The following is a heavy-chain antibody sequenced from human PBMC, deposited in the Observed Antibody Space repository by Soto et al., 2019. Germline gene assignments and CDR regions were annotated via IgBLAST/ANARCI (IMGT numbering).Heavy chain of an antibody. CDR1: GASISYGGFS. J-gene: IGHJ4*02. V-gene: IGHV4-30-2*06. Sequence: PSETLSLTCTVSGASISYGGFSWSWIRQSPGKGLEWIGYISHLESTYFHPSFKSRLTMSIDRTRNQFSLKLSSVTAADMAVYYCARGGGYDSFDYWGQGVRGTVPQ. D-gene: IGHD5-12*01. CDR2: ISHLEST. CDR3: ARGGGYDSFDY.